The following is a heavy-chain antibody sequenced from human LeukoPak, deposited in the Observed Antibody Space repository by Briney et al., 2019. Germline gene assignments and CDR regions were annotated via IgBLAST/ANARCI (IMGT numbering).Heavy chain of an antibody. V-gene: IGHV3-30*02. CDR3: ARTAVAGTLRWFDL. CDR2: IRYDGSNN. CDR1: DCTFSNFG. D-gene: IGHD6-19*01. J-gene: IGHJ5*02. Sequence: GGSLRLSCVASDCTFSNFGMHWVRQAPGKGLEWLSFIRYDGSNNYHADSVKGRFSISRDNSKNTLHLQMNTLRPDDTAVYYCARTAVAGTLRWFDLWGQGTLVIVSS.